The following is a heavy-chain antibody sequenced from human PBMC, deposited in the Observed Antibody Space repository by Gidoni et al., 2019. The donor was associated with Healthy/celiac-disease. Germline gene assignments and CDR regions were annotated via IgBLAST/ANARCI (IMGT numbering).Heavy chain of an antibody. CDR3: ARDPVVVPAAPSLHYYYYYYMDV. Sequence: EVQLVESGGGLVQPGGSLRLSSAASGFTFSPYWMSWVRQAPGKGLEWVANIKQDGSEKYYVDSVKGRFTISRDNAKNSLYLQMNSLRAEDTAVYYCARDPVVVPAAPSLHYYYYYYMDVWGKGTTVTVSS. J-gene: IGHJ6*03. D-gene: IGHD2-2*01. CDR2: IKQDGSEK. CDR1: GFTFSPYW. V-gene: IGHV3-7*01.